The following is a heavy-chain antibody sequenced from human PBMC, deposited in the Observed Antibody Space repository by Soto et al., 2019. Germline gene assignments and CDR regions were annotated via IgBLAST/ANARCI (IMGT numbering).Heavy chain of an antibody. D-gene: IGHD2-2*01. V-gene: IGHV1-24*01. CDR1: GYTFTGYY. CDR3: ATDYTVVPAPFDY. CDR2: FDPNDGGT. Sequence: ASVKVSCKASGYTFTGYYMHWVRQAPGKGLEWMGCFDPNDGGTIYAQKFQGRVTMTEDTSTNTAYMELSSLRSEDTAVYYCATDYTVVPAPFDYWGQGTLVTVSS. J-gene: IGHJ4*02.